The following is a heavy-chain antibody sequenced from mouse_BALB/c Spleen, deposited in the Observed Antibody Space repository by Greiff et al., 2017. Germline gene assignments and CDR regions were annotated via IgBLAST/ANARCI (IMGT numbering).Heavy chain of an antibody. J-gene: IGHJ2*01. D-gene: IGHD4-1*01. CDR1: GFTFSSFG. Sequence: EVKLVESGGGLEQPGGSRKLSCAASGFTFSSFGMHWVRQAPEKGLEWVAYISSGSSTIYYADTVKGRFTISRDNPKNTLFLQMTSLRSEDTAMYYCARANYYFDDWGQGTTLTVSS. CDR3: ARANYYFDD. V-gene: IGHV5-17*02. CDR2: ISSGSSTI.